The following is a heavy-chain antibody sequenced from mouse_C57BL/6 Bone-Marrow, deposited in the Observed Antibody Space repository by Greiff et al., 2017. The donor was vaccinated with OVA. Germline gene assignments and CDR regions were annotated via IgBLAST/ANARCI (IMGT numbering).Heavy chain of an antibody. V-gene: IGHV1-18*01. CDR2: INPNNGGT. J-gene: IGHJ3*01. Sequence: EVQLQQSGPELVKPGASVKIPCKASGYTFTDYNMDWVKQSHGKSLEWIGDINPNNGGTIYNQKFKGKATLTVDKSSSTAYMELRSLTSEDTAVYYCARRSYYYGSSWFAYWGQGTLVTVSA. CDR1: GYTFTDYN. D-gene: IGHD1-1*01. CDR3: ARRSYYYGSSWFAY.